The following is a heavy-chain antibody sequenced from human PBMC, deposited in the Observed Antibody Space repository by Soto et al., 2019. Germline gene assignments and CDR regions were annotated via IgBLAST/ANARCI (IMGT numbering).Heavy chain of an antibody. V-gene: IGHV3-74*01. J-gene: IGHJ3*02. Sequence: GGSLRRSCAACGGSCDNYVMQWVRQAPVNGLGWVSCINSDVTSTSYADSVKGRFTISRDNAKNTLYLQMNSLRAEDTAVYYCASHHCRGGSRQRRDASDIWGTRPMLTVS. CDR2: INSDVTST. D-gene: IGHD2-15*01. CDR3: ASHHCRGGSRQRRDASDI. CDR1: GGSCDNYV.